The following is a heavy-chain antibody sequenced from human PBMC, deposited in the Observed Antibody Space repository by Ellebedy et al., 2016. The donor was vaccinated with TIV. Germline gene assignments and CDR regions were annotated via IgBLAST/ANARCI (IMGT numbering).Heavy chain of an antibody. CDR2: INAGNGNT. V-gene: IGHV1-3*01. J-gene: IGHJ4*02. CDR3: ARDSYDSSGFDC. Sequence: AASVKVSCKASGYTFTSYAIHWVRQAPGQRLEWMGWINAGNGNTKYSQKFQGRVTMTRDTSTSTVYMELSSLRSEDTAVYYCARDSYDSSGFDCWGQGTLVTVSS. D-gene: IGHD3-22*01. CDR1: GYTFTSYA.